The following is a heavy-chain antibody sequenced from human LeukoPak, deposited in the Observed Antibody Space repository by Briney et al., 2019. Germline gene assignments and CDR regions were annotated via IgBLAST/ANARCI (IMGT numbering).Heavy chain of an antibody. CDR3: AELGVTMIGGV. CDR2: ISSSGSTI. V-gene: IGHV3-48*03. D-gene: IGHD3-10*02. J-gene: IGHJ6*04. CDR1: GFTFSSYE. Sequence: GGSLRLSCAASGFTFSSYEMNWVRQAPGKGLEWVSYISSSGSTIYYADSVKGRFTISRDNAKNSLYLQMNSLRAEDTAVYYCAELGVTMIGGVWGKGTTVTISS.